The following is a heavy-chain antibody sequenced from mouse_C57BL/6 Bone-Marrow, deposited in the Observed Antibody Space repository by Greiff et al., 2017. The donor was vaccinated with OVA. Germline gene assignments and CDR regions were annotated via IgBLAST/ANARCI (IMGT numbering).Heavy chain of an antibody. V-gene: IGHV1-54*01. CDR1: GFAFTNYL. CDR3: ASGYAMDY. J-gene: IGHJ4*01. CDR2: INPGSGGT. Sequence: QVQLQQSGAELVRPGTSVKLSCTASGFAFTNYLIEWVKQRPGQGLEWIGVINPGSGGTNYNEKFKGKATLTADKSSSTAYMQLSSLTSEDSAVYFCASGYAMDYWGQGTSVTVSS.